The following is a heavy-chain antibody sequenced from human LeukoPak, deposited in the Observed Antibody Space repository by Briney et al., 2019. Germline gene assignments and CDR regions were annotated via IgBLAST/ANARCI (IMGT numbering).Heavy chain of an antibody. CDR2: ISGSSGST. J-gene: IGHJ4*02. D-gene: IGHD5-18*01. CDR3: AISRGYSYGLSFDY. CDR1: GFTFSSYA. Sequence: PGGSLRLSCAASGFTFSSYAMSWVRQAPGKGLEWVSAISGSSGSTHYADSVKGRFTISRDNAKNTLYLQMNSLRAEDTAVYHCAISRGYSYGLSFDYWGQGTLVTVSS. V-gene: IGHV3-23*01.